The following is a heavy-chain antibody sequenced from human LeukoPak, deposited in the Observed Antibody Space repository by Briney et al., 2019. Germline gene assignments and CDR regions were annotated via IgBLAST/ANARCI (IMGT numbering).Heavy chain of an antibody. CDR3: ARVPAPQYYDFWSGYYVGGGGHAFDI. Sequence: ASVKVSCKASGYTFTSYGISWVRQAPGQGLEWMGWISAYNGNTNYAQKLQGRVTMTTDTSTSTAYMELRSLRSDDTAVYYCARVPAPQYYDFWSGYYVGGGGHAFDIWSQGTMVTVSS. V-gene: IGHV1-18*01. J-gene: IGHJ3*02. D-gene: IGHD3-3*01. CDR1: GYTFTSYG. CDR2: ISAYNGNT.